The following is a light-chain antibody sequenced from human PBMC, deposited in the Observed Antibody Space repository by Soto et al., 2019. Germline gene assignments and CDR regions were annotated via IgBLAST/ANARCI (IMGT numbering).Light chain of an antibody. CDR3: SSYTRSSTYV. V-gene: IGLV2-14*01. CDR1: SSDVGGYNY. Sequence: QSVLTQRASVSGSPGQSITISCTGTSSDVGGYNYVSWYQQHPGKAPKLMIYDVSNRPSGVSNRFSGSKSGNTASLTISGLQAEDEADYYCSSYTRSSTYVFGTGTKVTVL. CDR2: DVS. J-gene: IGLJ1*01.